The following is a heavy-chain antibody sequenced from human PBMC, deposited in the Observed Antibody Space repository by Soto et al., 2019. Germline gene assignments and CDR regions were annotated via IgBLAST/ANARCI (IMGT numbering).Heavy chain of an antibody. CDR3: ARIANFDY. CDR2: IYYSGST. CDR1: GVSISSSSYY. Sequence: PSETLSLTCTVSGVSISSSSYYWGWIRQPPGKGLKWIGSIYYSGSTYYNPSLKSRVTMSVDTSKNQFSLKLSSVTAADTAVYYCARIANFDYWGQGTLVTVSS. V-gene: IGHV4-39*01. J-gene: IGHJ4*02.